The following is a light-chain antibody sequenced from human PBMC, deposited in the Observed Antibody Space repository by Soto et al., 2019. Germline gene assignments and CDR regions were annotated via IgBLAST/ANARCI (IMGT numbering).Light chain of an antibody. V-gene: IGKV1-27*01. CDR2: TAS. Sequence: DIQMTQSPSSLSASVGDRVTITCRASQGISNYLAWYQQKPGKVPKLLIYTASTLRSGVASRFSGSGSGTDFTLTISSLQPEDVATYYCQKYNSAPWTFGQGTKVQIK. J-gene: IGKJ1*01. CDR1: QGISNY. CDR3: QKYNSAPWT.